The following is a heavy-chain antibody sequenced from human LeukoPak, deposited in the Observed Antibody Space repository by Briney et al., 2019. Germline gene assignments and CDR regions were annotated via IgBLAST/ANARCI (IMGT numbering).Heavy chain of an antibody. D-gene: IGHD6-13*01. J-gene: IGHJ4*02. V-gene: IGHV3-7*01. CDR1: GFTFSDQW. CDR2: IKQDGSEK. CDR3: ARDSAGNDY. Sequence: PGGSLRLSCTASGFTFSDQWMNWVRQAPGKGLEWVANIKQDGSEKYYVDSVKGRFTISRDNAKNSLYLQMNSLRAEDTAMYYCARDSAGNDYWGQGTLVTVSS.